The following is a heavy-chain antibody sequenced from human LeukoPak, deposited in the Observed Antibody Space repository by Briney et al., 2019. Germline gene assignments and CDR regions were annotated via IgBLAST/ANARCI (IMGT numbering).Heavy chain of an antibody. Sequence: PGGSLRLSCAASGFTFSSYWMSWVRQAPGKGLEWVANIKQDRSEKYYVDSVKGRFTISRDNAKNSLYLQMNSLRAEDTAVYYCAREISSWYGPGAHDYWGQGTLVNVSS. CDR3: AREISSWYGPGAHDY. J-gene: IGHJ4*02. CDR2: IKQDRSEK. CDR1: GFTFSSYW. D-gene: IGHD6-13*01. V-gene: IGHV3-7*01.